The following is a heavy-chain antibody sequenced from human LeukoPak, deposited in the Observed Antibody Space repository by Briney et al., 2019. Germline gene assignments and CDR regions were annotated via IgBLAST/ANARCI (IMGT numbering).Heavy chain of an antibody. CDR2: MNPNSGNT. CDR3: ARVAAAGTGHGNDS. J-gene: IGHJ4*02. Sequence: GASVKVSCKASGYTFTSYDINWVRQATGQGLEWMGWMNPNSGNTGYAQKFQGRVTMTRNTSISTAYMELSSLRSEDTAVYYCARVAAAGTGHGNDSWGQGTLVTVSS. V-gene: IGHV1-8*01. D-gene: IGHD6-13*01. CDR1: GYTFTSYD.